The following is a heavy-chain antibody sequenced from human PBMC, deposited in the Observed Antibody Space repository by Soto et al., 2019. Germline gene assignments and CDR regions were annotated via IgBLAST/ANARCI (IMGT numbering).Heavy chain of an antibody. Sequence: SETLSLTGAGCGGSKSRYYWCWIRQPTGKGLESIGYIYYSGSTNYNPSLKSRVTISVDTSKNQFSLKLSSVTAADTAVYYCARDQSGYYDSSGYWWYFDYWGQGTLVTV. V-gene: IGHV4-59*01. CDR1: GGSKSRYY. D-gene: IGHD3-22*01. CDR2: IYYSGST. J-gene: IGHJ4*02. CDR3: ARDQSGYYDSSGYWWYFDY.